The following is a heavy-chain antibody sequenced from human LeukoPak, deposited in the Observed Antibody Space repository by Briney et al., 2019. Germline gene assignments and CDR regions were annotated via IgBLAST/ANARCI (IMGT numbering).Heavy chain of an antibody. CDR3: ARDSRGSNRPDY. J-gene: IGHJ4*02. Sequence: SQTLSLTCTVSGGSISSGGYSWSWIRQHPGKGLEWIGYIYYSGSTYYNPSLKSRVTISVDTSKNQFSLKLSSVTAADTAVYYCARDSRGSNRPDYWGQGTLVTVSS. CDR2: IYYSGST. D-gene: IGHD4-11*01. V-gene: IGHV4-31*03. CDR1: GGSISSGGYS.